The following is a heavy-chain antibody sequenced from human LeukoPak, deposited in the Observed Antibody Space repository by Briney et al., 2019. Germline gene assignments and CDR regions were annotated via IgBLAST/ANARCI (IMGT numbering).Heavy chain of an antibody. J-gene: IGHJ6*03. V-gene: IGHV3-23*01. D-gene: IGHD3-10*01. CDR3: AKATVGESYYYYYYMDV. CDR2: ISGSGGST. Sequence: PGGSLRLSCAAYGFTFSSYAMSWVRQAPGKGLEWVSAISGSGGSTYYADSVKGRFTISRDNSKNTLYLQMNSLRAEDTAVYYCAKATVGESYYYYYYMDVWGKGTTVTVSS. CDR1: GFTFSSYA.